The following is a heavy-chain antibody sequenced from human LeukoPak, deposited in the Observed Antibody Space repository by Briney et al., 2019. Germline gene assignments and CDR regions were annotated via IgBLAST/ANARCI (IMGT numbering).Heavy chain of an antibody. V-gene: IGHV3-23*01. CDR1: GFTFSSYA. Sequence: GGSLRLSCTASGFTFSSYAMSWVRQAPGKGLEWVSSISGSGGSTYYADSVKGRFTISRDNSKNTVHLQMNSLRAEDTAVYYCAEDVVVVVAAKPGIWGQGTLVTVSS. J-gene: IGHJ4*02. CDR3: AEDVVVVVAAKPGI. D-gene: IGHD2-15*01. CDR2: ISGSGGST.